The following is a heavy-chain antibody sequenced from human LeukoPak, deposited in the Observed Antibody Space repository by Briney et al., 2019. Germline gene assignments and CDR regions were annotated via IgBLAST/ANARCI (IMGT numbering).Heavy chain of an antibody. V-gene: IGHV3-23*01. Sequence: GGSLRLSCAASGFTFSSYAMSWVRQAPGKGLEWVSSISAGGGTTYYADSVKGRFTVSRANSENTLFLQMKSLRDDDTALYFCSRDDGGRYPNAYRLNLGSVGNNRGQGTLVTVSS. CDR3: SRDDGGRYPNAYRLNLGSVGNN. D-gene: IGHD1/OR15-1a*01. CDR2: ISAGGGTT. CDR1: GFTFSSYA. J-gene: IGHJ4*02.